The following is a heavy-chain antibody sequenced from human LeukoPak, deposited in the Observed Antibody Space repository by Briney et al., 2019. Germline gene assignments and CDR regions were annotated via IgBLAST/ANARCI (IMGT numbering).Heavy chain of an antibody. CDR1: GFTFSSYA. CDR3: ARSAITMIVVVNLDY. J-gene: IGHJ4*02. D-gene: IGHD3-22*01. CDR2: ISYDGSNK. Sequence: PGGSLRLSCAASGFTFSSYAMHWVRQAPGKGLEWVAVISYDGSNKYYADSVKGRFTISRDNSKNTLYLQMNSLRAEDTAVYYCARSAITMIVVVNLDYWGQGTLVIVSS. V-gene: IGHV3-30-3*01.